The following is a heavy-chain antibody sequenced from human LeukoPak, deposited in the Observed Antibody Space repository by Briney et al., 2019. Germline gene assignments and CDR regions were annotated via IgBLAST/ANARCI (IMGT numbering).Heavy chain of an antibody. CDR1: GFTFSSYA. Sequence: PGGSLRLSCAAPGFTFSSYAMHGVRQAPGKGLEWVAVISYDGSNKYYADSVKGRFTISRDNSKNTLYLQMNSLRAEDTAVYYCARVTRPYSSGWYYFDYWGQGTLVTVSS. V-gene: IGHV3-30-3*01. D-gene: IGHD6-19*01. CDR2: ISYDGSNK. CDR3: ARVTRPYSSGWYYFDY. J-gene: IGHJ4*02.